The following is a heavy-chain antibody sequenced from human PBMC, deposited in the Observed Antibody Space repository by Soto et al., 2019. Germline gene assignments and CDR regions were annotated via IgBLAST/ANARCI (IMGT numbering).Heavy chain of an antibody. V-gene: IGHV5-51*01. CDR1: GYSFTSYW. J-gene: IGHJ6*03. CDR3: ARSEAAAGKDYYYYYMDV. D-gene: IGHD6-13*01. Sequence: GESLKISCKGSGYSFTSYWIGWVRQMPGKGLEWMGIIYPGDSDTRYSPSFQGQVTISADKSISTAYLQWSSLKASDTAMYYCARSEAAAGKDYYYYYMDVWGKGTTVTVSS. CDR2: IYPGDSDT.